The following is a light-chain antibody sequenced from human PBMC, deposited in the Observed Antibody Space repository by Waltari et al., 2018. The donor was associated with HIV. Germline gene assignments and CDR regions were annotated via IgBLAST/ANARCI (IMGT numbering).Light chain of an antibody. CDR3: ISYAGSNNLGYV. CDR1: SSDVGGYNY. Sequence: QSALTQPPSASGSPGQSVTISCTGTSSDVGGYNYVSWYQQHPGKAPKLMIYEVSKRPSGVPDRFSGSKSCNTASLTVSGLQAEDEADYYCISYAGSNNLGYVFGTGTKVTVL. V-gene: IGLV2-8*01. CDR2: EVS. J-gene: IGLJ1*01.